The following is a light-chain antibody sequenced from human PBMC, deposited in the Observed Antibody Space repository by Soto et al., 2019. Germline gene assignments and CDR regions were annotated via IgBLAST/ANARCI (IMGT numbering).Light chain of an antibody. CDR1: QYISSW. CDR2: KAS. CDR3: QQYNSQRT. V-gene: IGKV1-5*03. Sequence: DIQMTQSPSTLSASVGDRVTITCRASQYISSWLAWYQQKPGKAPKLLIYKASSLESVVPSRFSGSGSGTDFNLTISSLQPDDFATYYCQQYNSQRTFGQGTKVEIK. J-gene: IGKJ1*01.